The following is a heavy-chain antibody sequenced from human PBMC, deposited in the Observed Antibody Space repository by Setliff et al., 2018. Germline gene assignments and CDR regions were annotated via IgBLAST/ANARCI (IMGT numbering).Heavy chain of an antibody. Sequence: ETLSLTCTVSGGSISTYYWSWIRQPPGKGLEWIGYIYYSGRTNYNPSLRSRVTISVDTSKNQFSLKVSSVTAADTAVYYCARHENDYGDYDDAFDTWGQGTMGTVS. CDR2: IYYSGRT. CDR1: GGSISTYY. V-gene: IGHV4-59*08. D-gene: IGHD4-17*01. J-gene: IGHJ3*02. CDR3: ARHENDYGDYDDAFDT.